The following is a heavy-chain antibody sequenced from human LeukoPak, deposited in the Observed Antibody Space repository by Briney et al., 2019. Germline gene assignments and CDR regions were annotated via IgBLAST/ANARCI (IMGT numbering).Heavy chain of an antibody. CDR2: TRNKANSYTT. J-gene: IGHJ4*02. CDR3: ARLDANGLDY. D-gene: IGHD2-2*01. Sequence: GGSLRLSCAASGFTFSDHYMDWVRQAPGKGLEWVGRTRNKANSYTTEYAASVKGRFTISRDDSKNSLYLQMNSLRADDTAVYYCARLDANGLDYWGQGTLVTVSS. V-gene: IGHV3-72*01. CDR1: GFTFSDHY.